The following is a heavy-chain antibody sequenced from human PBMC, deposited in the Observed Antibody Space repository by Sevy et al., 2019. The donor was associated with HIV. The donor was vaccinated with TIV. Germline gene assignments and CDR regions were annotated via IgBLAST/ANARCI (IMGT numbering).Heavy chain of an antibody. CDR3: AREIDSSGYYGTGAWFDP. CDR2: INPNSGGT. D-gene: IGHD3-22*01. Sequence: ASVKVSCKASGYTFTGYYMHWVRQAPGQGLEWMGWINPNSGGTNYAQKFQGRVTMTRDMSISTAYMELSRLRSDDTAVYYCAREIDSSGYYGTGAWFDPWGQGTLVTVSS. CDR1: GYTFTGYY. J-gene: IGHJ5*02. V-gene: IGHV1-2*02.